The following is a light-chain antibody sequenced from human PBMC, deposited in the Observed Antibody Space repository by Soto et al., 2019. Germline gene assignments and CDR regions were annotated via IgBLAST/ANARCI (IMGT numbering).Light chain of an antibody. Sequence: EIVMTQSPATLSVSPGERATLSCRASQSIANRLAWYQQKPGQAPRLLIYGASTRATGVPARFSGSGSGTEFTLTISSLQSEDFAVYYCQQYNNWLAPTFGGGTKVEIK. J-gene: IGKJ4*01. CDR3: QQYNNWLAPT. CDR1: QSIANR. V-gene: IGKV3-15*01. CDR2: GAS.